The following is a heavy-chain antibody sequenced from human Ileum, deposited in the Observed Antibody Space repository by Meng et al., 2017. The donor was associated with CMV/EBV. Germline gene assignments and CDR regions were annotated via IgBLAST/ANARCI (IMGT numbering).Heavy chain of an antibody. J-gene: IGHJ4*02. D-gene: IGHD2-15*01. CDR3: ARPMTYCSGGSCYPRGVDY. CDR1: CNGHG. CDR2: ISAYNGNT. Sequence: CNGHGISWGRQAPGQGLEWMGWISAYNGNTNYAQKFQGRVTMTIDTSTSTGYMELRSLRSDDTAVYYCARPMTYCSGGSCYPRGVDYWGQGTLVTVSS. V-gene: IGHV1-18*01.